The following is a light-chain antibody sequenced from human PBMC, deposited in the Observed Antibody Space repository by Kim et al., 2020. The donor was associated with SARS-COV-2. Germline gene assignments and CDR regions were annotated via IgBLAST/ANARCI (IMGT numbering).Light chain of an antibody. CDR3: QAWDSSNVV. V-gene: IGLV3-1*01. Sequence: SYELTQPPSVSVSPGQTASITCSGDKLGDKYACWYQQKPGQSPVLVIYQDSKRPSGIPERFSGSNSGNTATLTIRGTQAMDEADYYCQAWDSSNVVFGGG. CDR2: QDS. J-gene: IGLJ2*01. CDR1: KLGDKY.